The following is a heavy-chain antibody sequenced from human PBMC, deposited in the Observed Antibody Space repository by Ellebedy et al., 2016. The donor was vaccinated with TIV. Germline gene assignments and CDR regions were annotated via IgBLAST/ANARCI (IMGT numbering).Heavy chain of an antibody. D-gene: IGHD6-19*01. CDR3: ARDNTVGGTNWFDP. J-gene: IGHJ5*02. Sequence: AASVKVSCKTSGYTFTSYGVSWVRQAPGQGLEWMGWISGLNGKTKYARTVQGRVTLTTDTAARTVYMELTSLRSDDTAVYHCARDNTVGGTNWFDPWGQGTLVIVSS. V-gene: IGHV1-18*01. CDR2: ISGLNGKT. CDR1: GYTFTSYG.